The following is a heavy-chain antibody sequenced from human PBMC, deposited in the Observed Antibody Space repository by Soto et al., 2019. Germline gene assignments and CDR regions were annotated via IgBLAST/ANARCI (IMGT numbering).Heavy chain of an antibody. V-gene: IGHV4-59*02. CDR3: ARAMTTVTTIDY. Sequence: SETLSLTCNVSGDSVSSGYWSWIRQPPGKGLEWIGFMYFGGSFNYNPSLASRVTISVETSKNQFSLKLSSVTAADTAVYYCARAMTTVTTIDYWGQGTLVTVSS. CDR2: MYFGGSF. D-gene: IGHD4-17*01. J-gene: IGHJ4*02. CDR1: GDSVSSGY.